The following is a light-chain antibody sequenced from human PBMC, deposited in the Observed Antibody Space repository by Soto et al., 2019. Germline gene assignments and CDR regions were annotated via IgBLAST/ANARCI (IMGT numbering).Light chain of an antibody. J-gene: IGKJ1*01. V-gene: IGKV4-1*01. CDR3: QQYYTTPRT. CDR2: WAS. Sequence: DIVMTQSPDSLAVSLGERATINCKSSQSVLYSSNNKNYLAWYQQKPGQPPKLVIYWASTRESGVPDRFSGSGSGTDFTLTISNLQAEDVAVYYCQQYYTTPRTFGQGTKVEIK. CDR1: QSVLYSSNNKNY.